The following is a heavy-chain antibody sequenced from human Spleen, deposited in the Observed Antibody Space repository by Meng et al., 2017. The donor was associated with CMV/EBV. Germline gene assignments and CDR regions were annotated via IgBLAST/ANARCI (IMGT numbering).Heavy chain of an antibody. CDR2: IYYSGST. Sequence: SETLSLTCTVSGGTITNYYWSWIRQPPGKGLEWIGYIYYSGSTKYNPSLKSRVTISVDTPKNQFPLKLSSVTAADTAVYYYAGSGSHYRGVDVWGLGTTVTVSS. J-gene: IGHJ6*02. V-gene: IGHV4-59*01. D-gene: IGHD3-16*02. CDR3: AGSGSHYRGVDV. CDR1: GGTITNYY.